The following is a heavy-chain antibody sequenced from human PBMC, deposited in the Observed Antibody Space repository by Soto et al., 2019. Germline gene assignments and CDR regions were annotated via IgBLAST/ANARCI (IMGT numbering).Heavy chain of an antibody. J-gene: IGHJ4*02. CDR2: MHHSGSS. Sequence: QVQLQQSGPGLVEPSGTPSLTCAVSGGSVNSPNWWNWVRQPPETGLEWIGEMHHSGSSNYNPSLKTRLTLSVDKSNNELSMNLNSVTAADTAIYYCGRANSSGSPIDSWGQGILVTVSS. V-gene: IGHV4-4*02. CDR1: GGSVNSPNW. CDR3: GRANSSGSPIDS. D-gene: IGHD6-19*01.